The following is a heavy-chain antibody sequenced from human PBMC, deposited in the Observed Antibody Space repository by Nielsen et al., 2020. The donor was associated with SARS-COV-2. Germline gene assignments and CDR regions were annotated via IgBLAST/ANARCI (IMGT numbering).Heavy chain of an antibody. CDR3: AKGDYYDFWSGYTYYFDY. D-gene: IGHD3-3*01. Sequence: WIRQPPGKGLEWVSAISGSGGSTYYADSVKGRFTISRDNSKNTLYLQMNSLRAEDTAVYYCAKGDYYDFWSGYTYYFDYWGQGTLVTVSS. CDR2: ISGSGGST. J-gene: IGHJ4*02. V-gene: IGHV3-23*01.